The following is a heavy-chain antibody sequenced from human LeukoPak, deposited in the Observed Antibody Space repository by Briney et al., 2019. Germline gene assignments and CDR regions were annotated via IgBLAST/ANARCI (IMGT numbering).Heavy chain of an antibody. CDR1: GYTFTGYY. D-gene: IGHD3-10*01. CDR2: INPNSGGT. V-gene: IGHV1-2*02. CDR3: ARVSGGRSDYGDY. Sequence: ASVKVSCKASGYTFTGYYMHWVRQAPGQGLEWMGWINPNSGGTNYAQKFQGRVTMTRDTSISTAYMELSRLRSDDTAVYYCARVSGGRSDYGDYWGQGTLVTVSS. J-gene: IGHJ4*02.